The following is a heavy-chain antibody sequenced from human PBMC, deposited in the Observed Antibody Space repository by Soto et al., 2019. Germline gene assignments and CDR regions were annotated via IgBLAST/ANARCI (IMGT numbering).Heavy chain of an antibody. CDR2: ISAYNGNT. CDR3: ARDSSGWYTFYYYYGMDV. D-gene: IGHD6-19*01. J-gene: IGHJ6*02. V-gene: IGHV1-18*01. Sequence: ASVKVSCKASGYTFTSYGISWVRQAPGQGLEWMGWISAYNGNTNYAQKLQGRVTMTTDTSTSTAYMELRSLRSDDTAVYYCARDSSGWYTFYYYYGMDVWGQGTTVPVSS. CDR1: GYTFTSYG.